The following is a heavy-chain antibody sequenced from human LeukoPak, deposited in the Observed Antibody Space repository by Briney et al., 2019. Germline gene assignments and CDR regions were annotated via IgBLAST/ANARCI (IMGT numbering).Heavy chain of an antibody. J-gene: IGHJ6*03. CDR2: LCWNSGSI. V-gene: IGHV3-9*01. CDR1: GFNFDDYA. D-gene: IGHD3/OR15-3a*01. Sequence: GGSLRLSCAPSGFNFDDYAMHWVRQAPGKGLEWVSGLCWNSGSIAYADSVKGRCAISRDHSANSLYLHMNSLRGEDTALYYCTKDKGGRWTSYYNMDVWGKGTMVTVSS. CDR3: TKDKGGRWTSYYNMDV.